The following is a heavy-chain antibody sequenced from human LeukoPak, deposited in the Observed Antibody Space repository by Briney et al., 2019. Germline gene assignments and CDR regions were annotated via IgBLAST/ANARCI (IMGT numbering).Heavy chain of an antibody. Sequence: PGGSLRLSCAASGFTFSSYAMSWVRQAPGKGLEWVSSISGSGGRTHYADSVRGRFTISRDNSKNTLYLQMNSLRAEDTAVYYCAKDAYYYDTRSGSLVNDYWGQGTLVTVSS. D-gene: IGHD3-22*01. CDR1: GFTFSSYA. CDR3: AKDAYYYDTRSGSLVNDY. J-gene: IGHJ4*02. V-gene: IGHV3-23*01. CDR2: ISGSGGRT.